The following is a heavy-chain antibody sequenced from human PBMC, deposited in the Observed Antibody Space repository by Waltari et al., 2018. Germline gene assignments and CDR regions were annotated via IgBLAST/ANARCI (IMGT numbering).Heavy chain of an antibody. Sequence: EVQLLESGGGLVQPGGSLRLSCAASGFSFSNYAMSWVRQVPGKGLEWVSAASDSGDSSYYADSVKGRFTISRDNSKNMLYLQMKYLSAEDTALYYCAKDLLPTGVFDYWGQGALVTVSS. CDR2: ASDSGDSS. CDR3: AKDLLPTGVFDY. CDR1: GFSFSNYA. V-gene: IGHV3-23*01. D-gene: IGHD3-10*01. J-gene: IGHJ4*02.